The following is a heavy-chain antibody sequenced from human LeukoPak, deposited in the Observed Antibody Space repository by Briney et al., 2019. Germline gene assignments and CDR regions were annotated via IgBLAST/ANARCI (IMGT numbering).Heavy chain of an antibody. J-gene: IGHJ4*02. CDR3: ARRRYYYDSSGYWRF. D-gene: IGHD3-22*01. V-gene: IGHV4-34*01. Sequence: SETLSLTCAVYGGSFSGYYWSWIRQPPGKGLEWIGEINHSGSTNYNPSLKSRVTISVDTSKNQFSLKLSSVTAADTAVYYCARRRYYYDSSGYWRFWGQGTLVTVSS. CDR2: INHSGST. CDR1: GGSFSGYY.